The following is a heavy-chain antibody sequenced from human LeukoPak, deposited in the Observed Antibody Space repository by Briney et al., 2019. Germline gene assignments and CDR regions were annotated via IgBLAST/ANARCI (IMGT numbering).Heavy chain of an antibody. CDR3: TRGNTYYDFWSGYYFLNGFDP. CDR1: GGSISSGGYS. D-gene: IGHD3-3*01. Sequence: SETLSLTCAVSGGSISSGGYSWSWIRQPPGEGLEWIGYIYHSGSTYYNPSLKSRVTTSVDTSKNQFSLKLSSVTAADTAVYYCTRGNTYYDFWSGYYFLNGFDPWGQGTLVTVSS. J-gene: IGHJ5*02. V-gene: IGHV4-30-2*01. CDR2: IYHSGST.